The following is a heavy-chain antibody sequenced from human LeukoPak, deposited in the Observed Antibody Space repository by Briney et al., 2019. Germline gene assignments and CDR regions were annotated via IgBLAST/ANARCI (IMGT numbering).Heavy chain of an antibody. CDR2: IYHSGST. J-gene: IGHJ4*02. D-gene: IGHD3-22*01. CDR3: ARSAPLGAMTLVPTHFDY. V-gene: IGHV4-4*02. CDR1: GGSISSSNW. Sequence: SETLSLTCAVSGGSISSSNWWSWVRQPPGKGLEWIGAIYHSGSTNYNPSLKSRVSISVDKSKNQFSLKLSSVTAADTAVYYCARSAPLGAMTLVPTHFDYWGQGTLVTVSS.